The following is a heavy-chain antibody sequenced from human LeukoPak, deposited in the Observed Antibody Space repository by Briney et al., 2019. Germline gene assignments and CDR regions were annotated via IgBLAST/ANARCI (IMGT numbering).Heavy chain of an antibody. CDR3: ARDGWYSSSWYEGYYYYYMDV. CDR1: GYTFTSYG. D-gene: IGHD6-13*01. V-gene: IGHV1-2*02. J-gene: IGHJ6*03. Sequence: ASVKVSCKASGYTFTSYGISWVRQAPGQGLEWMGWINPNSGGTNYAQKFQGRVTMTRDTSISTAYMELSRLRSDDTAGYYCARDGWYSSSWYEGYYYYYMDVWGKGTTVTVSS. CDR2: INPNSGGT.